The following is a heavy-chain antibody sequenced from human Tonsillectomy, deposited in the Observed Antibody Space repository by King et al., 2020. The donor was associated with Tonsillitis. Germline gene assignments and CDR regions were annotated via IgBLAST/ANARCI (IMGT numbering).Heavy chain of an antibody. CDR3: ARSRRARGIITYYMDV. Sequence: VKLVESGGGVEQPGGSLRLSCVASGFTFDEYAMHWVRQAPGKGLQWVSLITGDVVITHYSDSLKGRFSVSRDNRRNSLYLQMNSLKTEDTALYYCARSRRARGIITYYMDVWGKGTTVTVYS. J-gene: IGHJ6*03. CDR1: GFTFDEYA. D-gene: IGHD3-10*01. CDR2: ITGDVVIT. V-gene: IGHV3-43*02.